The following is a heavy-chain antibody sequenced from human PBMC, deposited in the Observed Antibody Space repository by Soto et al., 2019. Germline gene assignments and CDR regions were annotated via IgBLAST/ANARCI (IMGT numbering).Heavy chain of an antibody. Sequence: QVQLVQSGAEVKTPGSSVKVSCKASGGTFSSYAISWVRQAPGQGLEWMGGIIPIYGTASYAQKFQGRVTITADESTSTAYMELSSLRSEDTAVYYCARDHRHVYDSSGYSGYWGQGTLVTVSS. D-gene: IGHD3-22*01. CDR3: ARDHRHVYDSSGYSGY. CDR2: IIPIYGTA. V-gene: IGHV1-69*01. CDR1: GGTFSSYA. J-gene: IGHJ4*02.